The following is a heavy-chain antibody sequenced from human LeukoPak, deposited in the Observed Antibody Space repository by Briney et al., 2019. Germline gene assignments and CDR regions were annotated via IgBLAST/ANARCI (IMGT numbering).Heavy chain of an antibody. CDR1: GGSISSYY. CDR3: ARETSQKGAHYMDV. J-gene: IGHJ6*03. Sequence: SETLSLTCSVSGGSISSYYWSWIRQPPGRGLEWIGYIYYSGRTSYNPSLKSRVTISVDTSKNQFSLRLSSVTAADTAVYYCARETSQKGAHYMDVWGKGTTITISS. CDR2: IYYSGRT. V-gene: IGHV4-59*01. D-gene: IGHD3-16*01.